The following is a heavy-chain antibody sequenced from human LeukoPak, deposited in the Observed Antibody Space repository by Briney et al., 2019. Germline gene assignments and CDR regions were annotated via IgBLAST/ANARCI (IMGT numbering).Heavy chain of an antibody. CDR2: INPNSGGT. Sequence: ASVKVSCKASGYTFTGYYMHWVRQAPGQGLEWMGWINPNSGGTDYAQKFQGRITMTRDTSSSTAYMELSRLRSADTAVYHCAISAGEYSYGFPFDFWGQGTLVTVSS. CDR3: AISAGEYSYGFPFDF. CDR1: GYTFTGYY. J-gene: IGHJ4*02. V-gene: IGHV1-2*02. D-gene: IGHD5-18*01.